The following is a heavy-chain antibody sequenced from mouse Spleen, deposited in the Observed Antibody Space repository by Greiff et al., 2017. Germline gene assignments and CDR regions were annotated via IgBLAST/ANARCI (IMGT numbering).Heavy chain of an antibody. CDR1: GYTFTEYT. J-gene: IGHJ3*01. Sequence: VQLQQSGAELVKPGASVKLSCKASGYTFTEYTIHWVKQRPGQGLEWIGYINPSSGYTKYNQKFKDKATLTADKSSSTAYMQLSSLTYEDSAVYYCAPYLSWFAYWGQGTLVTVSA. CDR2: INPSSGYT. V-gene: IGHV1-7*01. CDR3: APYLSWFAY.